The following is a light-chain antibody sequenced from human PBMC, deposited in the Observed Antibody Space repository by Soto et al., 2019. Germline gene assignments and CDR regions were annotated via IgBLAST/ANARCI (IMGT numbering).Light chain of an antibody. CDR1: QSIRRS. CDR3: QQSYSTPIT. J-gene: IGKJ5*01. V-gene: IGKV1-39*01. CDR2: AAS. Sequence: DNQMTQSPSSLSASVADRVTITCRASQSIRRSLNWYQQKPGKAPKLLIYAASSLQSGVPSRFSGSGSGTDFTLTISSLQPEDFATYYCQQSYSTPITFGQGTRLENK.